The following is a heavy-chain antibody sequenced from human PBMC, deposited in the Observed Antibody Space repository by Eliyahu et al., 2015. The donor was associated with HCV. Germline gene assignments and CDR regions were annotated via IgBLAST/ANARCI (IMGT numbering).Heavy chain of an antibody. CDR1: GFTFSSYS. CDR3: AREPGLSFDY. CDR2: ISHDGSNK. J-gene: IGHJ4*02. Sequence: QVHLVESGGGVVQPGRSLRLSCAASGFTFSSYSMHWVRQPPGKGLEWVAVISHDGSNKYYADSVEGRFTISRDNSRNTLYLQVNTLRPEDTAVYYCAREPGLSFDYWGQGTPVTVSS. V-gene: IGHV3-30*04.